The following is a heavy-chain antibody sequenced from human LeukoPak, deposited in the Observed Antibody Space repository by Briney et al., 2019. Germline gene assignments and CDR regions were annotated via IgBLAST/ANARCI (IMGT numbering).Heavy chain of an antibody. CDR2: ISGSGGST. CDR1: GFTFSSYA. CDR3: AKDLRIVVVTATTDY. J-gene: IGHJ4*02. Sequence: GGSLRLSCAASGFTFSSYAMSWVRQAPGKGLEWVSAISGSGGSTYYADSVKGRFTISRDNSKSTLYLQMNSLRAEDTAVYYCAKDLRIVVVTATTDYWGQGTLVTVSS. V-gene: IGHV3-23*01. D-gene: IGHD2-21*02.